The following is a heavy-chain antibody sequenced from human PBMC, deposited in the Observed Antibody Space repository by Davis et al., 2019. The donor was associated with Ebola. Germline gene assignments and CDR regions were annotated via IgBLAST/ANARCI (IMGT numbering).Heavy chain of an antibody. CDR2: IRGSGGST. V-gene: IGHV3-23*01. J-gene: IGHJ4*02. D-gene: IGHD5-24*01. CDR3: ARVVVRDGYNYGCFDY. CDR1: AFTFSSYA. Sequence: GGSLRPSCAASAFTFSSYAMSWVRQAPGKGLEWVSAIRGSGGSTYYADSVKGRLTISRDNAKNSLYLHINSLRDEDTAVYYCARVVVRDGYNYGCFDYWGQGTLVTVSS.